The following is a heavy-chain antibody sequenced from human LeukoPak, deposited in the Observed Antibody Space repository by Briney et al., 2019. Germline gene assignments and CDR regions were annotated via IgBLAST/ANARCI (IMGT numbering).Heavy chain of an antibody. CDR1: GYSISSGYY. CDR2: IYHSGRT. Sequence: PSETLSLTCTVSGYSISSGYYWGWIRQPPGKGLEWIGSIYHSGRTFYNPSLKSRVTMSVDTSKNQFSLKLSSVTAADTAVYYCARQNYDSSTYSLPDYYLDVWGKGTTVTISS. D-gene: IGHD3-22*01. V-gene: IGHV4-38-2*02. CDR3: ARQNYDSSTYSLPDYYLDV. J-gene: IGHJ6*03.